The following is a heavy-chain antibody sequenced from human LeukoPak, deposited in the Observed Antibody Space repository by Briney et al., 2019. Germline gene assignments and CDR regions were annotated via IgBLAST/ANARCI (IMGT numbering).Heavy chain of an antibody. D-gene: IGHD5-24*01. V-gene: IGHV1-46*01. CDR1: GYTFTSYY. CDR3: AREMVSYRDGYNSIDY. CDR2: INPSGGST. J-gene: IGHJ4*02. Sequence: GASVKVSCKASGYTFTSYYMHWVRQAPGQGLEWMGIINPSGGSTSYAQKFQGRVTMTRDTSTSTVYMELSSLRSEDTAVYYCAREMVSYRDGYNSIDYWGQGTLVTVSS.